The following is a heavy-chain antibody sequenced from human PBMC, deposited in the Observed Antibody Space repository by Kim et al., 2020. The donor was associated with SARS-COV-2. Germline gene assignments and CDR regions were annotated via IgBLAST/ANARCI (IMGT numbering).Heavy chain of an antibody. V-gene: IGHV3-33*05. Sequence: GGSLRLSCAASGFTFSSYGMHWVRQAPGKGLEWVAVISYDGSNKYYADSVKGRFTISRDNSKNTLFLQMNSPRAEDTAVYYCARARGNFGGSLYLDVWGQGTTVTVSS. CDR2: ISYDGSNK. CDR1: GFTFSSYG. CDR3: ARARGNFGGSLYLDV. D-gene: IGHD1-26*01. J-gene: IGHJ6*02.